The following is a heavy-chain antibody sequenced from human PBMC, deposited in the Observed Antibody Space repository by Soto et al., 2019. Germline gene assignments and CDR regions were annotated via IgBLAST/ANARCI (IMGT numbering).Heavy chain of an antibody. D-gene: IGHD4-17*01. V-gene: IGHV3-15*07. J-gene: IGHJ4*01. Sequence: GGSLRLSCAASGFILSNAWINWVRQAPGKGQERVGRVKSKTDGETTDFAAPVKGRFAISRDDSKNMVYLEMNSLKTEDTAIYYCTTDSYMTNIIVRFDYWGHGTLVTVSS. CDR2: VKSKTDGETT. CDR3: TTDSYMTNIIVRFDY. CDR1: GFILSNAW.